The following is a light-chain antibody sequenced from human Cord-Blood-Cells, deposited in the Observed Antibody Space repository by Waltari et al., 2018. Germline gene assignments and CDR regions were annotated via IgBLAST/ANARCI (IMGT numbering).Light chain of an antibody. CDR1: QSVSSN. J-gene: IGKJ5*01. V-gene: IGKV3-15*01. CDR2: GAS. Sequence: EIVMTQSPATLSVSTGDRATLSCRASQSVSSNLAWYQQKPGQAPRLLIYGASTRATGIPARFSGSGSGTEFTLTISSLQSEDFAVYYCQQYNNWPITFGQGTRLEIK. CDR3: QQYNNWPIT.